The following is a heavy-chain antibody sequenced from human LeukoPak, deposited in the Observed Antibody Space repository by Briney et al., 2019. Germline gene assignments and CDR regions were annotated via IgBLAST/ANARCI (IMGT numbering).Heavy chain of an antibody. V-gene: IGHV4-59*01. D-gene: IGHD5-24*01. CDR1: GGSISSYY. Sequence: SETLSLTCTVSGGSISSYYWSWIRQPPGKGLEWIGYIYYSGSTNYNPSLKSRVTISVDTSKNQFSLKLSSVTAADTAVYYCARVIVEMATIHDAFDIWGQETMVTVSS. CDR3: ARVIVEMATIHDAFDI. CDR2: IYYSGST. J-gene: IGHJ3*02.